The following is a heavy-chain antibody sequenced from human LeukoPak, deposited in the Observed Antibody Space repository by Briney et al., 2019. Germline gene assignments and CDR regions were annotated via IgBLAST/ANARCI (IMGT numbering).Heavy chain of an antibody. CDR2: IWYDGSNK. CDR1: GFTFSSYG. J-gene: IGHJ4*02. D-gene: IGHD6-19*01. CDR3: ARVPKSSGWAYYFDY. V-gene: IGHV3-33*01. Sequence: PGGSLRLSCAASGFTFSSYGMPWVRQAPGKGLEWVAVIWYDGSNKYYADSVKGRFTISRDNSKNTLYLQMNSLRAEDTAVYYCARVPKSSGWAYYFDYWGQGTLVTVSS.